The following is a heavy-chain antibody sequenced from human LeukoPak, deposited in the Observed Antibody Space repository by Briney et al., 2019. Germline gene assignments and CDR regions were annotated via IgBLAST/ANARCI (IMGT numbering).Heavy chain of an antibody. CDR1: GGSISSTSYY. V-gene: IGHV4-39*01. J-gene: IGHJ4*02. D-gene: IGHD3-16*01. Sequence: PSETLSLTCTVSGGSISSTSYYWGWIRQPPGKGLEWIGNIYYSGSTYYTPSLKSRVTISVDTSKNQFSLKLSSVTAADTAVYYCARFWQGLPRHFDYWGQGTLVTVSS. CDR3: ARFWQGLPRHFDY. CDR2: IYYSGST.